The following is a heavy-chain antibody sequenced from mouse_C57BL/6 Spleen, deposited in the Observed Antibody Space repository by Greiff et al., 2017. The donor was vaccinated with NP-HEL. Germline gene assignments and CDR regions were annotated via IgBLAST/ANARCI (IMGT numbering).Heavy chain of an antibody. J-gene: IGHJ3*01. Sequence: QVQLQQPGAELVKPGASVKLSCKASGYTFTSYWMQWVKQRPGQGLEWIGEIDPSDSYTNYNQKFKGKATLTVDTSSSTAYMQLSSLTSEDSAFYYCARHYSNSWFAYWGQGTLVTVSA. D-gene: IGHD2-5*01. V-gene: IGHV1-50*01. CDR3: ARHYSNSWFAY. CDR2: IDPSDSYT. CDR1: GYTFTSYW.